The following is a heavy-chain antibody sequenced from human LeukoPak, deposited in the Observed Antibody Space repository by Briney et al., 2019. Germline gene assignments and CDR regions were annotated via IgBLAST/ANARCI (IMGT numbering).Heavy chain of an antibody. CDR2: INSDGSST. V-gene: IGHV3-74*01. J-gene: IGHJ4*02. Sequence: GGSLRLSCAASGFTVSSNYMSWVRQAPGKGLVWVSRINSDGSSTSYADSVKGRFTISRDNAKNTLYLQMNSLRAEDTAVYYCALNYGANLRPPFDAWGPGTLVTVSS. CDR3: ALNYGANLRPPFDA. CDR1: GFTVSSNY. D-gene: IGHD4/OR15-4a*01.